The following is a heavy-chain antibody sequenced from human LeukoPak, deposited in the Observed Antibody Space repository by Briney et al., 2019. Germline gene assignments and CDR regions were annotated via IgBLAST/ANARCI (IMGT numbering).Heavy chain of an antibody. CDR1: GFTVSTNY. CDR2: ISGSGDGT. D-gene: IGHD2-21*01. CDR3: GKGLVIAIDY. V-gene: IGHV3-23*01. J-gene: IGHJ4*02. Sequence: PGGSLRLSCAASGFTVSTNYMSWVRQAPGKGLEWVSSISGSGDGTYSGDSVGGRFTISRDNSKYTVDLQMNSLRAEDTAVYYCGKGLVIAIDYWGQGTLFSVSA.